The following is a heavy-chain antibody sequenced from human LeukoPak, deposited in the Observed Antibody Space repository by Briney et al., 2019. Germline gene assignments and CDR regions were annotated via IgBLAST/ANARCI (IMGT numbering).Heavy chain of an antibody. CDR3: AADTVMDSYYFDY. V-gene: IGHV3-23*01. J-gene: IGHJ4*02. CDR2: ISGSGGSA. CDR1: GFPFSSDE. D-gene: IGHD5-18*01. Sequence: GGSLRLSCAASGFPFSSDEMNWVRQAPGKGLEWGSSISGSGGSAYYADSVKGRFTISRDNSKNTLYLQMNSLRYDDTAVYYCAADTVMDSYYFDYWGQGTLVTVSS.